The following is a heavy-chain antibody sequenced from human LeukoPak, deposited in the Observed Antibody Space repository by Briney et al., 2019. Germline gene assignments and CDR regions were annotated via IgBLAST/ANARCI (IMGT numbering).Heavy chain of an antibody. J-gene: IGHJ4*02. D-gene: IGHD4-17*01. V-gene: IGHV3-30*18. CDR2: ISYDGSNK. CDR3: AELTTVTTWGVDY. CDR1: GFTFSSYG. Sequence: PGGSLRLSCAASGFTFSSYGMHWVRQAPGKGLEWVAVISYDGSNKYYADSVKGRFTISRDNSKNTLYLQMNSLRAEDTAVYYCAELTTVTTWGVDYWGQGTLVTVSS.